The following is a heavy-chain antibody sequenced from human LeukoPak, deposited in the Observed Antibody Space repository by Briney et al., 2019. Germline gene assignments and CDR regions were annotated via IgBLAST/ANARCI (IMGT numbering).Heavy chain of an antibody. CDR2: MYSGGTT. V-gene: IGHV3-66*01. CDR1: GFTVMSSY. J-gene: IGHJ4*02. CDR3: ARDRRDGYLGH. Sequence: GSLRLSCTGSGFTVMSSYMSWVRQTPGKGLEGVSVMYSGGTTYYADSVKGRFTISRASSKNTVNLQMNSLRAEDTAVYYCARDRRDGYLGHWGQGTLVTVSS. D-gene: IGHD5-24*01.